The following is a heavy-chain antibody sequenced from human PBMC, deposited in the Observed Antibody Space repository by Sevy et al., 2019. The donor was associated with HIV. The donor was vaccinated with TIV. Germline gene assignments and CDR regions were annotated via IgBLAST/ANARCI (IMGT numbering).Heavy chain of an antibody. D-gene: IGHD6-19*01. V-gene: IGHV3-30-3*01. Sequence: GSLRLSCAASGFTFSSYAMHWVRQAPGKGLEWVAVISYDGSNKYYADSVKGRFTISRDNSKNTLYLQMNSLRAEDTAVYYCARGWSDFDYWGQGTLVTVSS. J-gene: IGHJ4*02. CDR1: GFTFSSYA. CDR3: ARGWSDFDY. CDR2: ISYDGSNK.